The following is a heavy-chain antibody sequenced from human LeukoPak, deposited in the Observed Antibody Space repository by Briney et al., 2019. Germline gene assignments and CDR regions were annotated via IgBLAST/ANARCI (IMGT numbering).Heavy chain of an antibody. Sequence: GGSLRLSCAGSGFIFNNYAMHWVRQPPGKGLEWVSGISWNSGSIDYADSVKGRFTISRDNAKNSLYLQMNSLRAEDTATYYCVKSGIAAAGQRGYFDYWGQGTLVTVSS. J-gene: IGHJ4*02. V-gene: IGHV3-9*01. CDR3: VKSGIAAAGQRGYFDY. D-gene: IGHD6-13*01. CDR1: GFIFNNYA. CDR2: ISWNSGSI.